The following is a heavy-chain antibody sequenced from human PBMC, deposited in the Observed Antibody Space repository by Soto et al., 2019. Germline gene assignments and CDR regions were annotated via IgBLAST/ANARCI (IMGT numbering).Heavy chain of an antibody. V-gene: IGHV4-61*08. J-gene: IGHJ4*02. Sequence: SETRSVTCSVSVGSVSSDAYYWSWIRQPRGKTLEWIGFILSGGGTSTNPSLRSRLSISVDTSRNQFSLRLTSVTASDTGVYFCAKGFSSGWYVDSWGRGTLVTVSS. CDR3: AKGFSSGWYVDS. D-gene: IGHD6-19*01. CDR1: VGSVSSDAYY. CDR2: ILSGGGT.